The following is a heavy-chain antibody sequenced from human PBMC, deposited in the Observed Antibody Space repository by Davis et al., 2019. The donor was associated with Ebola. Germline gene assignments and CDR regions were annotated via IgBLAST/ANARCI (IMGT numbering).Heavy chain of an antibody. CDR3: AREVTGTPFSFDY. Sequence: MPSETLSLTCTVSGGSISSSNWWSWVRQPPGKGLEWIGEIYHSGSTNYNPSLKSRVTISVDTSKNQFSLKLSSVTAADTAVYYCAREVTGTPFSFDYWGQGTLVTVSS. V-gene: IGHV4-4*02. CDR2: IYHSGST. D-gene: IGHD1-7*01. J-gene: IGHJ4*02. CDR1: GGSISSSNW.